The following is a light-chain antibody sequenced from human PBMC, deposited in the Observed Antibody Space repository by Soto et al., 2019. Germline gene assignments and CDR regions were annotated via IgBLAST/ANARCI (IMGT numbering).Light chain of an antibody. CDR3: QQYGSSPSIT. Sequence: EIVLTQSPGTLSLSPGERATLSCRASQSVSSSYLAWYQQKPGQAPRLLIYGASSRATGIPDRFSGSGSGTDFPLTISRLEPEDLAVDDCQQYGSSPSITFGQGTRLEMK. J-gene: IGKJ5*01. CDR2: GAS. CDR1: QSVSSSY. V-gene: IGKV3-20*01.